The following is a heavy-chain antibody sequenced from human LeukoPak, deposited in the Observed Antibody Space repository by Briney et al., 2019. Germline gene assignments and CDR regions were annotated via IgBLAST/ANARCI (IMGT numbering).Heavy chain of an antibody. CDR2: IIPIFGTA. Sequence: SVKVSCKASGGTFSSYTISWVRQAPGQGLEWMGRIIPIFGTANYAQKFQGRVTITTDESTSTAYMELSSLRSEDTAVYYCARDPIGVGYFQHWGQGTLVTVSS. CDR1: GGTFSSYT. CDR3: ARDPIGVGYFQH. V-gene: IGHV1-69*05. J-gene: IGHJ1*01. D-gene: IGHD2-8*01.